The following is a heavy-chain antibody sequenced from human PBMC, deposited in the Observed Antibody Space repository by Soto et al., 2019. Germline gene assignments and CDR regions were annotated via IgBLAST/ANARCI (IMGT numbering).Heavy chain of an antibody. J-gene: IGHJ6*02. D-gene: IGHD6-13*01. CDR1: GGSISSGGYY. V-gene: IGHV4-31*03. CDR3: ARDVKGGRSWYGLDYYGMDV. CDR2: IYYSGST. Sequence: SETLSLTCTVSGGSISSGGYYWSWIRQHPGKGLEWIGYIYYSGSTYYNPSLKSRVTISVDTSKNQFSLKLSSVTAAETAVYYCARDVKGGRSWYGLDYYGMDVWGQGTTVTVSS.